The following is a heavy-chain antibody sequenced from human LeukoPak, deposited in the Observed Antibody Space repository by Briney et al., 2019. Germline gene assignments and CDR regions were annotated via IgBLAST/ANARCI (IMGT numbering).Heavy chain of an antibody. D-gene: IGHD2-2*01. Sequence: GGSLRLSCAASGFTFSSYWMHWVRQAPGKGLVWVSRINSDGSDTTYADSVKGRFTISRDNAKNTLYLQMNSLRAEDTTVYYCARVGCSSTSCTIPDYWGQGTLVTVSS. CDR2: INSDGSDT. CDR3: ARVGCSSTSCTIPDY. V-gene: IGHV3-74*01. J-gene: IGHJ4*02. CDR1: GFTFSSYW.